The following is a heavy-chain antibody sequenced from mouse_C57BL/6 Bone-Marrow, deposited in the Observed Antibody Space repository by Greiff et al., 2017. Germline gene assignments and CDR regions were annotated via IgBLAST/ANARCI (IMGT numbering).Heavy chain of an antibody. CDR2: IYPANGNT. Sequence: EVQLQQSVAELVRPGASVKMSCTASGFTFTNTYMNWVKQRPEQGLEWIGRIYPANGNTNYNQKFQGKATITADTSSSTAYMQLSSLTSEDSAIYYCARWHYDYGYDDWGQGTTLTVSS. CDR1: GFTFTNTY. D-gene: IGHD2-2*01. CDR3: ARWHYDYGYDD. J-gene: IGHJ2*01. V-gene: IGHV14-3*01.